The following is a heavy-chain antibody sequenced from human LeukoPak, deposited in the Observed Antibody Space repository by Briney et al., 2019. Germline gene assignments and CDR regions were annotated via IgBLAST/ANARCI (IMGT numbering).Heavy chain of an antibody. D-gene: IGHD6-13*01. CDR1: GFTFSSYS. V-gene: IGHV3-21*01. CDR2: ISSSSSYI. CDR3: ARDKIPYSSSWYIGAFDI. Sequence: GGSLRLSCAASGFTFSSYSMNWVRQAPGKGLEWVSSISSSSSYIYYADSVKGRFTISRDSAKNSLYLQMNSLRAEDTAVYYCARDKIPYSSSWYIGAFDIWGQGTMVTVSS. J-gene: IGHJ3*02.